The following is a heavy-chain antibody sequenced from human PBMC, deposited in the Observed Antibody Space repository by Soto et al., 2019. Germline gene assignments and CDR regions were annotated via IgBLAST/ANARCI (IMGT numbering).Heavy chain of an antibody. CDR1: GFTFSMFS. V-gene: IGHV3-64D*06. J-gene: IGHJ5*02. CDR3: VHPRSTVQIPPT. Sequence: GGSLRLSCSASGFTFSMFSMHWVRQALGKGLEYVSGISSNGDSTYYADSVKGRFIISRDNSKNTLYLQMSSLRAVDTAVYYCVHPRSTVQIPPTWGQGTLVTV. CDR2: ISSNGDST. D-gene: IGHD4-17*01.